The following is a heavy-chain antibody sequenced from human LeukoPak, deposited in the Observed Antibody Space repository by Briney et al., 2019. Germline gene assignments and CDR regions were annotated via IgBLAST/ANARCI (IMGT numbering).Heavy chain of an antibody. CDR3: ANPYYGSGSYYYYYYGMDV. V-gene: IGHV3-23*01. CDR2: ISGSGGGT. CDR1: GFTFSSYA. D-gene: IGHD3-10*01. J-gene: IGHJ6*02. Sequence: PGGSLRLSCAASGFTFSSYAMTWVRQAPGKGLEWVSLISGSGGGTYYADSVKGRFTISRDNSKNTLYLQMNSLRAEDTAVYYCANPYYGSGSYYYYYYGMDVWGQGTTVTVSS.